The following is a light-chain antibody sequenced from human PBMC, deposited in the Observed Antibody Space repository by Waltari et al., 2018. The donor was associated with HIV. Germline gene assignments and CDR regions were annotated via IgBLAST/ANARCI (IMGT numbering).Light chain of an antibody. CDR2: DAN. CDR3: SSYISGSTLV. Sequence: QTVLTQPASVSGSLGQSITIPCISADSHLGSYNSVSWDQHHPDNAPKLILYDANSRPSGISFRFSGFQSGNTASLTISGLQTEDEADYYCSSYISGSTLVFGGGTKVTVL. J-gene: IGLJ3*02. CDR1: DSHLGSYNS. V-gene: IGLV2-14*01.